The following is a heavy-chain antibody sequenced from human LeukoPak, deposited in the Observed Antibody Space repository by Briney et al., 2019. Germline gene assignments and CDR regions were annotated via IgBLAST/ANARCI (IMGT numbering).Heavy chain of an antibody. CDR1: GFTFSNAW. J-gene: IGHJ4*02. V-gene: IGHV3-15*01. CDR3: TTDYYYDSRGFFDY. Sequence: GGSLRLSCAASGFTFSNAWMSWVRQAPGKGLEWVGRIKSKTDGGTTDYAAPVKGRFTISRDDSKNTLYLQMNSLKTEDTAVYYCTTDYYYDSRGFFDYWGQGILVTVPS. D-gene: IGHD3-22*01. CDR2: IKSKTDGGTT.